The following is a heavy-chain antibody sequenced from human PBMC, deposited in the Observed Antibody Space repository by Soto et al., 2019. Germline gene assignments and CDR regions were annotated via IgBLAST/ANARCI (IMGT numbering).Heavy chain of an antibody. CDR3: AGGGTRGGLDV. D-gene: IGHD3-16*01. Sequence: QVQLVESGGGVVQPGTSLRVSCVGSGFTFRSYVIHWVRQAPGKGVEWVALTSYDGSDKYYGDSVRGRFTFSRDNSRNTVDQQMDSLRLEDTVLYYWAGGGTRGGLDVWGQGTLVSVSS. CDR2: TSYDGSDK. J-gene: IGHJ1*01. CDR1: GFTFRSYV. V-gene: IGHV3-30*19.